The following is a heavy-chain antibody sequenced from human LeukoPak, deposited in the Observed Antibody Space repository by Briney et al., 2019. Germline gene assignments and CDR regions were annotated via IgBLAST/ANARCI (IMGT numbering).Heavy chain of an antibody. CDR3: ARGAKQSYYYGSGSYYNHYYFDY. J-gene: IGHJ4*02. Sequence: SETLSLTCAVYGGSFSGYYWSWIRQPPGKGLEWIGEINHSGSTNYNPSLKSRVTISVDTSKNQFSLKLSSVTAADTAVYYCARGAKQSYYYGSGSYYNHYYFDYWGQGTLVTVSS. V-gene: IGHV4-34*01. D-gene: IGHD3-10*01. CDR1: GGSFSGYY. CDR2: INHSGST.